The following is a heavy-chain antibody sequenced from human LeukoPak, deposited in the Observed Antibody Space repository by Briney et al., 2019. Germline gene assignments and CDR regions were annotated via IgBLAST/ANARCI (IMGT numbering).Heavy chain of an antibody. CDR2: INHSGST. J-gene: IGHJ6*03. D-gene: IGHD4-23*01. CDR3: ARDGDTVLTRGYYYYMDV. V-gene: IGHV4-34*01. Sequence: SETLSLTCSVSGDSITGYYWGWIRQPPGKGLEWIGEINHSGSTNYNPSLKSRVTISVDTSKNQFSLKLSSVTAADTAVYYCARDGDTVLTRGYYYYMDVWGKGTTVTVSS. CDR1: GDSITGYY.